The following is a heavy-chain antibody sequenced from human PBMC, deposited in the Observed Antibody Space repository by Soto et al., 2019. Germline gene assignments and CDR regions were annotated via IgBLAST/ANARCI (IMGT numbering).Heavy chain of an antibody. CDR3: ARSDYSNWFDP. J-gene: IGHJ5*02. CDR1: GGSFSGYY. D-gene: IGHD4-4*01. V-gene: IGHV4-34*01. Sequence: PSETLSLTCAVYGGSFSGYYWSWIRQPPGKGLEWIGEINHSGGTNYNPSLKSRVTISVDTSKNQFSLKLSSVTAADTAVYYCARSDYSNWFDPWGQGTLVTVSS. CDR2: INHSGGT.